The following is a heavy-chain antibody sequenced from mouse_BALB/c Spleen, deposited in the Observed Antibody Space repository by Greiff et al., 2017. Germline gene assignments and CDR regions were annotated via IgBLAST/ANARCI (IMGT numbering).Heavy chain of an antibody. Sequence: EVKVVESGGGLVQPGGSMKLSCVASGFTFSNYWMNWVRQSPEKGLEWVAEIRLKSNNYATHYAESVKGRFTISRDDSKSSVYLQMNNLRAEDTGIYYCTRDYGPRYYFDYWGQGTTLTVSS. CDR3: TRDYGPRYYFDY. D-gene: IGHD1-2*01. CDR1: GFTFSNYW. J-gene: IGHJ2*01. V-gene: IGHV6-6*02. CDR2: IRLKSNNYAT.